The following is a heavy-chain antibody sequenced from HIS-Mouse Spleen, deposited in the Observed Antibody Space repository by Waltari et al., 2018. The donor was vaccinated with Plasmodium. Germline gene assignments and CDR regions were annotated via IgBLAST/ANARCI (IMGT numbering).Heavy chain of an antibody. V-gene: IGHV3-13*01. Sequence: EVQLVESGGGLVQPGGSLRLSCAASGFTFLSYDLHWVRQATGKVLELVSAIGTAGDTYYPGSVKGRFTISRENAKNSLYLQMNSLRAGDTAVYYCARGRWNHAFDIWGQGTMVTVSS. CDR1: GFTFLSYD. J-gene: IGHJ3*02. CDR2: IGTAGDT. D-gene: IGHD1-1*01. CDR3: ARGRWNHAFDI.